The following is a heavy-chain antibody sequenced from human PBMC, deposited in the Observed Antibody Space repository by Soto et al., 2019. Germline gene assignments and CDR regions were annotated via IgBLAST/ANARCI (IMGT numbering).Heavy chain of an antibody. CDR2: IIPIFGTA. CDR3: ARDQVHCTNGVCYSSRGMDV. V-gene: IGHV1-69*06. CDR1: GGTFSSYS. J-gene: IGHJ6*02. D-gene: IGHD2-8*01. Sequence: SVKVSCKASGGTFSSYSISWVRQAPGQGLEWMGGIIPIFGTANYAQKFQGRVTITADKSTSTAYMELSSLRSEDTAVYYCARDQVHCTNGVCYSSRGMDVWGQGTTVNVSS.